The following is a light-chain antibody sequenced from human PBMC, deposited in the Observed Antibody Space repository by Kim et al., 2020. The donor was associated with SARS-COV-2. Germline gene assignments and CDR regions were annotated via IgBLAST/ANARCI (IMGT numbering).Light chain of an antibody. CDR2: SNN. J-gene: IGLJ3*02. CDR3: AAWDDSLHGWV. Sequence: GHRFTIFCSGSSSNIGSNTVHWYQQLPGSAPKLLIYSNNQRPSGVPDRFSASKSDTSASLAISGLQSEDEADYHCAAWDDSLHGWVFGGGTKLTVL. CDR1: SSNIGSNT. V-gene: IGLV1-44*01.